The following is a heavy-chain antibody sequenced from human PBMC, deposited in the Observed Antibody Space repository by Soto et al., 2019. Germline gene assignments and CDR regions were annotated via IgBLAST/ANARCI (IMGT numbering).Heavy chain of an antibody. CDR1: EFTFRDYW. CDR3: AREAHWSFDL. CDR2: TMPDGSEK. Sequence: EVQLVESGGGLVQAGGSLRLSCVASEFTFRDYWMSWVRQAPGKGLEWVANTMPDGSEKYYVDSVKGRFTISRDNAQNSLYLQVNSLRAEDTAMYYCAREAHWSFDLWGRGTLVTVSS. J-gene: IGHJ2*01. V-gene: IGHV3-7*01.